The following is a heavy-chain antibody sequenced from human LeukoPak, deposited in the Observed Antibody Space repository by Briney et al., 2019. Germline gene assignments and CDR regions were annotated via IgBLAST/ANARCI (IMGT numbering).Heavy chain of an antibody. CDR3: ARGWLQFDY. Sequence: PGGSLRLYCAASGFTFSSYEMNWVRQAPGKGLEWVSYISSSGSTIYYADSVKGRFTISRDNAKNSLYLQMNSLRAEDTAVYYCARGWLQFDYWGQGTLVTVSS. V-gene: IGHV3-48*03. J-gene: IGHJ4*02. D-gene: IGHD5-24*01. CDR1: GFTFSSYE. CDR2: ISSSGSTI.